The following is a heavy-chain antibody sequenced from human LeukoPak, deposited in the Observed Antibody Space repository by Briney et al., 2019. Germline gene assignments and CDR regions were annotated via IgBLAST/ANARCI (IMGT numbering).Heavy chain of an antibody. V-gene: IGHV1-2*02. CDR3: ARGSSITMVRGVIITRWFDP. CDR2: INHNSGGT. CDR1: GYTFTGYY. D-gene: IGHD3-10*01. J-gene: IGHJ5*02. Sequence: ASVKVSCKASGYTFTGYYMHWVRQAPGQGLEWMGWINHNSGGTNYAQKFQGRVTMTRDTSISTAYMELSRLRSDDTAVYYCARGSSITMVRGVIITRWFDPWGQGTLVTVSS.